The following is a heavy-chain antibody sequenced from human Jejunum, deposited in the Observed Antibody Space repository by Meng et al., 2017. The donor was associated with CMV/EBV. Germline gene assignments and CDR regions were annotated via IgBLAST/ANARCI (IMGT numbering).Heavy chain of an antibody. V-gene: IGHV4-4*02. D-gene: IGHD2-2*02. CDR2: KSPAESS. CDR3: VRGRCTKTSCYKGAFDF. Sequence: DSISNINWWSWVRQSPGQGLEWLGEKSPAESSNYNPSLKSRVTISVDRSKNQFSLKLTSVTAADTAVYYCVRGRCTKTSCYKGAFDFWSQGTLVTVSS. CDR1: DSISNINW. J-gene: IGHJ4*02.